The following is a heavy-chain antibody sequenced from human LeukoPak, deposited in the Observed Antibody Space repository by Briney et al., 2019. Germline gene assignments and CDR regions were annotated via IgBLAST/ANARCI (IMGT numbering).Heavy chain of an antibody. V-gene: IGHV4-4*02. J-gene: IGHJ6*03. CDR3: AREMRGDGIVSGYYYYMDV. CDR2: IYHSGST. D-gene: IGHD5/OR15-5a*01. CDR1: GGSISSSNW. Sequence: PSETLSLTCAVSGGSISSSNWWSWVRQPPGKGLEGIGEIYHSGSTYYNPSLKSRVTISVDTSKNQFSLKLSSVTAADTAVYYCAREMRGDGIVSGYYYYMDVWGKGTTVTVSS.